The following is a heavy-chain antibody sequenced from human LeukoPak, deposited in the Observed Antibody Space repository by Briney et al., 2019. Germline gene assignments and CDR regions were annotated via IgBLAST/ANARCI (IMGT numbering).Heavy chain of an antibody. J-gene: IGHJ4*02. CDR2: IYYSGST. Sequence: PSETLSLTCTVSGGSISSSSYYWGWIRQPPGKGLEWIGSIYYSGSTYYNPSLKSRVTISVDTSKNQFSLELSSVTAADTAVYYCARQAPDYGDAFHDYWGQGTLVTVSS. CDR1: GGSISSSSYY. D-gene: IGHD4-17*01. V-gene: IGHV4-39*01. CDR3: ARQAPDYGDAFHDY.